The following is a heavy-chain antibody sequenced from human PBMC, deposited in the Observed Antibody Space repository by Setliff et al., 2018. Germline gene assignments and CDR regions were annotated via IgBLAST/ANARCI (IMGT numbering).Heavy chain of an antibody. CDR3: ARAGDAAAGRKGVFEY. Sequence: VASVKVSCKTSGYSFIRYYMYWVRQAPGQGLEWMGLINVSGGSASYEQKFQGRVTMTRDTSTGKVYMELTSLKSEDTAVYYCARAGDAAAGRKGVFEYWGQGTAVTVSS. V-gene: IGHV1-46*01. CDR2: INVSGGSA. D-gene: IGHD6-13*01. CDR1: GYSFIRYY. J-gene: IGHJ4*02.